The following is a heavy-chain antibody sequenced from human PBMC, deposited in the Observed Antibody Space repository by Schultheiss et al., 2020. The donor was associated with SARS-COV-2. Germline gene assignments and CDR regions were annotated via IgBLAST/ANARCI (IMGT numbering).Heavy chain of an antibody. CDR2: INHSGST. J-gene: IGHJ6*02. Sequence: SETLSLTCAVYGGSFSGYYWSWIRQPPGKGLEWIGEINHSGSTNYNPSLKSRVTISVDTSKNQFSLKLSSVTAADTAVYYCARGYCSSTSCRPRVYYYYGMDVWGPGTTVTVSS. CDR3: ARGYCSSTSCRPRVYYYYGMDV. D-gene: IGHD2-2*01. CDR1: GGSFSGYY. V-gene: IGHV4-34*01.